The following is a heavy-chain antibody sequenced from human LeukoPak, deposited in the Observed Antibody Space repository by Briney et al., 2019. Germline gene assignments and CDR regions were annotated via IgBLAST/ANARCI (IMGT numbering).Heavy chain of an antibody. CDR2: ISSSSTI. CDR1: GFTFSDYY. CDR3: ARFSYYYDSSGPED. V-gene: IGHV3-69-1*02. Sequence: PGGSLRLSCAASGFTFSDYYMNWVRQALGKGLEWVSSISSSSTIYYADSVKGRFTISRDNAKNSLYLQMNTLSAEDTAVYYCARFSYYYDSSGPEDWGQGTLVTVSS. D-gene: IGHD3-22*01. J-gene: IGHJ4*02.